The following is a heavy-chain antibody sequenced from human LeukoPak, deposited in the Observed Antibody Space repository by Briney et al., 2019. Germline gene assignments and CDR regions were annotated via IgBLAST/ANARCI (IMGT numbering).Heavy chain of an antibody. CDR1: GFTVSSNY. J-gene: IGHJ4*02. V-gene: IGHV3-23*01. CDR3: ALTYYYDSSGYYYGDFDY. Sequence: GGSLRLSCAASGFTVSSNYMSWVRQAPGKGLEWVSAISGSGGSTYYADSVKGRFTISRDNSKNTLYLQMNSLRAEDTAVYYCALTYYYDSSGYYYGDFDYWGQGTLVTVSS. CDR2: ISGSGGST. D-gene: IGHD3-22*01.